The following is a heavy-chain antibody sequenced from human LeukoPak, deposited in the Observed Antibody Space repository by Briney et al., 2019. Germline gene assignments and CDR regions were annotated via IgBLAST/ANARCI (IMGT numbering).Heavy chain of an antibody. J-gene: IGHJ4*02. D-gene: IGHD3-16*01. V-gene: IGHV3-7*01. CDR2: IKHDGSEK. Sequence: AGGSLRLSCVASGFPFDRYWMSWVRQAPGKGLEWVANIKHDGSEKNFVDSVKGRFTIYRDNAENSLFVQMNSLRADDTAVYFCARQPIYEAYFDFWGQGTVVSVSS. CDR3: ARQPIYEAYFDF. CDR1: GFPFDRYW.